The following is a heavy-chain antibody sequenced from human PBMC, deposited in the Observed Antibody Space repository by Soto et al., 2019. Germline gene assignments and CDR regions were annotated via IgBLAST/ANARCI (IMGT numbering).Heavy chain of an antibody. J-gene: IGHJ6*03. CDR1: GGSISSSSYY. CDR3: ARGTEAYSASYYYYMDV. Sequence: SETLSLTCTVSGGSISSSSYYWGWIRQPPGKGLEWIGSIYYSGSTYYNPSLKSRVTISVDTSKNQFSLKLSSVTAADTAVYYCARGTEAYSASYYYYMDVWGKGTTVTVSS. CDR2: IYYSGST. V-gene: IGHV4-39*07. D-gene: IGHD2-21*01.